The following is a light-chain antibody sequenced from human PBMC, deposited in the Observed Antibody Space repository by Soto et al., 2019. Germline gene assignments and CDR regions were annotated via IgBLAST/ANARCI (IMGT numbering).Light chain of an antibody. CDR1: QSVSSNF. CDR2: GAS. Sequence: EIVLTQSPGTLSLSPGERATLSCRASQSVSSNFLAWYQEKPGQAPRLLIYGASSRATGIPDRFSGSGSGTDFTLTISRLEPEDFAVYYCLQYGSSPRTLGQGTKVDIK. CDR3: LQYGSSPRT. V-gene: IGKV3-20*01. J-gene: IGKJ1*01.